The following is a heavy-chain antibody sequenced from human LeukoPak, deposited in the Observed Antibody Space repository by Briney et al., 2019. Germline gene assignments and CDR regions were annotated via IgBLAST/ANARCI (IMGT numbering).Heavy chain of an antibody. D-gene: IGHD3-10*01. V-gene: IGHV4-39*07. J-gene: IGHJ3*02. CDR2: IYSSGST. Sequence: PPETLSLTCSVSGVSISSGSNYWGWIRQPPGKTLEWIGSIYSSGSTYYNPSLKSRVIILMDTAKNHFSLNLSSVTAADTAVYYCARSDGYGLVGIWGQGTMVTVS. CDR3: ARSDGYGLVGI. CDR1: GVSISSGSNY.